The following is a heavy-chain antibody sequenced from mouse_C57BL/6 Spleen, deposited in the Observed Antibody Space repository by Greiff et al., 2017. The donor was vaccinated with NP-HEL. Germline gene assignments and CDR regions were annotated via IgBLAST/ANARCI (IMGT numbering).Heavy chain of an antibody. Sequence: EVQLQQSGAELVRPGASVKLSCTASGFNIKDYYMHWVKQRPEQGLEWIGRIDPEDGDTEYAPKFQGKATMTADTSSNTAYLQLSSLTSEDTAVYYCTTHYGNYVWFAYWGQGTLVTVSA. CDR1: GFNIKDYY. J-gene: IGHJ3*01. CDR3: TTHYGNYVWFAY. CDR2: IDPEDGDT. D-gene: IGHD2-1*01. V-gene: IGHV14-1*01.